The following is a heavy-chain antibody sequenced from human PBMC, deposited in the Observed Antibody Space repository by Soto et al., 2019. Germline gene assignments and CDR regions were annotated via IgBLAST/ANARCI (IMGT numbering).Heavy chain of an antibody. D-gene: IGHD2-2*02. CDR2: IYHSGST. V-gene: IGHV4-4*02. CDR1: SGSISSSNW. CDR3: AGKTLSDIVVVPAAIVARWNWFDP. Sequence: QVQLQESGPGLVKPSGTLSLTCAVSSGSISSSNWWSWVRQPPGKGLEWIGEIYHSGSTNYNPSLKSRVTISVDKSKNQFSLKLSSVTAADTAVYYCAGKTLSDIVVVPAAIVARWNWFDPWGQGTLVTVSS. J-gene: IGHJ5*02.